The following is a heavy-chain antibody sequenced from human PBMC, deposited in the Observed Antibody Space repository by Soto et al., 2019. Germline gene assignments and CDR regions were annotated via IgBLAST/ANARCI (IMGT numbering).Heavy chain of an antibody. J-gene: IGHJ5*02. CDR3: ATDRIMITFGGVIERGRFGWFDP. Sequence: GASVKVSCKVSGDTLTELSRHWVRQAPGKGLEWMGGFDTEDGETIYAQKFQGRVTMTEDTSTDTAYMELSSLRSEDTAVYYCATDRIMITFGGVIERGRFGWFDPWGQGTLVTVSS. CDR1: GDTLTELS. CDR2: FDTEDGET. V-gene: IGHV1-24*01. D-gene: IGHD3-16*02.